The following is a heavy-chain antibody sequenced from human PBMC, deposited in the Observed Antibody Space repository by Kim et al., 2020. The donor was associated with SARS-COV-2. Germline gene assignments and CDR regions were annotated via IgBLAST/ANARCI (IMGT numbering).Heavy chain of an antibody. V-gene: IGHV1-24*01. CDR2: FDPEDGET. Sequence: ASVKVSCKVSGYTLTELSMHWVRQAPGKGLEWMGGFDPEDGETIYAQKFQGRVTMTEDTSTDTAYMELSSLRSEDTAVYYCATLLPVDRYYYYGMDVWGQGTTVTVSS. D-gene: IGHD2-15*01. CDR3: ATLLPVDRYYYYGMDV. CDR1: GYTLTELS. J-gene: IGHJ6*02.